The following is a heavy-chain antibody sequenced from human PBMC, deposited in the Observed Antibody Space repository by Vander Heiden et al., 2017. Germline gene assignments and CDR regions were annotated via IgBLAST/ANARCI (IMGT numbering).Heavy chain of an antibody. Sequence: EVQLVESGGGLVKPGGSLRLSCAASGFTFSNYNMNWVRQAPGKGLEGVSSISSSSSYIYYADSVKGRITISRDKNSLYLQMNSLRAGDTAMYYCARDVGGYYFDYWGQGTLVTVSS. J-gene: IGHJ4*02. CDR1: GFTFSNYN. D-gene: IGHD3-16*01. V-gene: IGHV3-21*01. CDR3: ARDVGGYYFDY. CDR2: ISSSSSYI.